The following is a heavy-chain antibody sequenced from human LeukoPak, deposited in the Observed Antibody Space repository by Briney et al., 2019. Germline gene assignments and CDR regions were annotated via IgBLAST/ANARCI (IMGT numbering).Heavy chain of an antibody. J-gene: IGHJ4*02. Sequence: PGGSLILSCAASAFKFSSYAMNWVRQAPGKGLGWVAGISGGGAGTYYVDSVKGRFTISRDNSKNTLYLQMNSLGAEDTAVYYCAKLVSTTQMGDYWGQGTPVTVSS. CDR2: ISGGGAGT. CDR1: AFKFSSYA. V-gene: IGHV3-23*01. D-gene: IGHD2/OR15-2a*01. CDR3: AKLVSTTQMGDY.